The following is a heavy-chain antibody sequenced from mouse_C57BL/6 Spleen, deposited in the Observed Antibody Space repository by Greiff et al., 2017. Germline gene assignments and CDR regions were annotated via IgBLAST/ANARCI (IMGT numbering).Heavy chain of an antibody. J-gene: IGHJ1*03. Sequence: VQLQESGAELARPGASVKLSCKASGYTFTSYGISWVKQRTGQGLEWIGEIYPRSGNTYYNEKFKGKATLTADKSSSTAYMELRSLTAEDSAVYFCARDLYGSSYVHCDVWGTGTTVTVSS. V-gene: IGHV1-81*01. CDR1: GYTFTSYG. CDR3: ARDLYGSSYVHCDV. CDR2: IYPRSGNT. D-gene: IGHD1-1*01.